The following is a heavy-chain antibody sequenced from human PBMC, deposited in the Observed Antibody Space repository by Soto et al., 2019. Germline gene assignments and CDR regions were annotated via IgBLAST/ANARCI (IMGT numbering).Heavy chain of an antibody. CDR2: ISYDGNNK. CDR3: ARARLDTPALDY. V-gene: IGHV3-30*09. CDR1: GFTFSPYA. Sequence: QVQLVESEGGVVQPGRSLRLSCAASGFTFSPYAMHWVRQAPGKGLEWVAVISYDGNNKNYADSVKGRLAISRDNSRNTLYLQMNSLRAEDTAVYYCARARLDTPALDYWGQGTLVTVSS. J-gene: IGHJ4*02. D-gene: IGHD2-2*01.